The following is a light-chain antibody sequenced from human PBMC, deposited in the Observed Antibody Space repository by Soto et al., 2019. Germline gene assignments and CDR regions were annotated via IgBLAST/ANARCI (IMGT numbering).Light chain of an antibody. CDR1: QRISRY. Sequence: DIQMTQSPSTLSASVGDRVTITCRASQRISRYLAWYQQKPGKAPKLLIYKASTLKSGVPSRFSGSGSGTDFTLTISSLQPEDFATYYCQQANSFPITFGQGTRLEIK. V-gene: IGKV1-5*03. J-gene: IGKJ5*01. CDR2: KAS. CDR3: QQANSFPIT.